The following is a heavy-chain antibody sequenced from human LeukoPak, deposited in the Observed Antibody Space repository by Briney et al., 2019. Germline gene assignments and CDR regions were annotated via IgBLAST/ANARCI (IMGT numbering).Heavy chain of an antibody. Sequence: ASVKVSCKASGGTFSSYAISWVRQAPGQGLEWMGRIIPILGIANYAQKFQGRVTITADKSTSTAYMELSSLRSEDTAVYYCARDGCSSTSCYLHYYYGMDVWGQGTTVNVSS. CDR2: IIPILGIA. CDR3: ARDGCSSTSCYLHYYYGMDV. V-gene: IGHV1-69*04. J-gene: IGHJ6*02. D-gene: IGHD2-2*01. CDR1: GGTFSSYA.